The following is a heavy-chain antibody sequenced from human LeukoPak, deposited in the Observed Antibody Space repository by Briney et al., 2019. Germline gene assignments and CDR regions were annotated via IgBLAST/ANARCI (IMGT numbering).Heavy chain of an antibody. V-gene: IGHV4-61*02. J-gene: IGHJ4*02. CDR2: IYTSGST. CDR1: GGSISGVSYD. Sequence: SETLSCTCTVSGGSISGVSYDRSWTGQPPGKGLEWIGRIYTSGSTDYNPSLKSRVTMSVDTFKNPFSLQLSSVTAADTAKYYCARDRTDNYGHLDYWGQGTLVTVSS. CDR3: ARDRTDNYGHLDY. D-gene: IGHD5-18*01.